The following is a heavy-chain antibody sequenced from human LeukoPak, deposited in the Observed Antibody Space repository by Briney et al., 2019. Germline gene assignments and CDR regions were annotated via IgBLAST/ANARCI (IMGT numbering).Heavy chain of an antibody. J-gene: IGHJ3*02. CDR3: ARSGWTGDAFDI. CDR1: GFTFRSYW. D-gene: IGHD6-19*01. V-gene: IGHV3-74*01. CDR2: INSDGSIT. Sequence: GGSLRLSCAASGFTFRSYWMHWVRQAPGKGLVWVSRINSDGSITSDADSVKGRFTISRDNAKNTLSLQMNSLRGEDTAVYRCARSGWTGDAFDIWGQGTMVTVSS.